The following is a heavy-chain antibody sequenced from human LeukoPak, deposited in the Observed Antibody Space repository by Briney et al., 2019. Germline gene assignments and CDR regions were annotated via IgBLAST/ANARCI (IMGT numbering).Heavy chain of an antibody. CDR3: AKPRREYSSSSVYFDY. CDR2: IRYDGSNK. Sequence: GGSLRLSCAASGFTFSSYGMHWVRQAPGKGLEWVAFIRYDGSNKYYADSVKGRFTISRDNSKNTLYLQMNSLRAEDTAVYYCAKPRREYSSSSVYFDYWGQGTPVTVSS. CDR1: GFTFSSYG. J-gene: IGHJ4*02. V-gene: IGHV3-30*02. D-gene: IGHD6-6*01.